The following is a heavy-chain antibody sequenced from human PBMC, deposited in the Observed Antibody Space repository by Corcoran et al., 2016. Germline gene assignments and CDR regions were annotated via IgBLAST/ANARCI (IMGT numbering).Heavy chain of an antibody. J-gene: IGHJ4*01. Sequence: QVQLVESGGGVVQPGRSLRLSCAASGFTFSSYGMHWVRQAPGKGLEWVAVISYDGSNKYYADSVKGRFTISRDNSKNTLYLQMNSLRAEDTAVYYCAKDLGERDSKVDYWGHGTLFTVSS. D-gene: IGHD3-22*01. CDR3: AKDLGERDSKVDY. CDR2: ISYDGSNK. CDR1: GFTFSSYG. V-gene: IGHV3-30*18.